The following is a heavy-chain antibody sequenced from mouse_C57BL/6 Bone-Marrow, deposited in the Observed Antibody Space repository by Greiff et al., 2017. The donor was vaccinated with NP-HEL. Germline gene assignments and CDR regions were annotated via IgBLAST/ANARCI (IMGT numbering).Heavy chain of an antibody. CDR1: GFTFSDYG. CDR2: ISSGSSTI. Sequence: DVQLVESGGGLVKPGGSLKLSCAASGFTFSDYGMHWVRQAPEKGLEWVAYISSGSSTIYSADTVKGRFPISRDNATNTLFLQMTSLRSEDTAMYYCARRDTTVVATNYFDYWGQGTTLTVSS. CDR3: ARRDTTVVATNYFDY. J-gene: IGHJ2*01. D-gene: IGHD1-1*01. V-gene: IGHV5-17*01.